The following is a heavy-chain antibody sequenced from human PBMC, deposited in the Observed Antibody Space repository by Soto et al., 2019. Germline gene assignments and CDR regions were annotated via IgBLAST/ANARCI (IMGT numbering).Heavy chain of an antibody. CDR3: ASPASMTAINAFDI. CDR2: ISYDGSNK. Sequence: QVQLVESGGGVVQPGRSLRLSCAASGFTFSSYAMHWVRQAPGKGLEWVAVISYDGSNKYYADSVKGRFTISRDSSKNTLYLQMNSLRAEDTAVYYCASPASMTAINAFDIWGQGTMVTVSS. CDR1: GFTFSSYA. V-gene: IGHV3-30-3*01. J-gene: IGHJ3*02. D-gene: IGHD2-21*02.